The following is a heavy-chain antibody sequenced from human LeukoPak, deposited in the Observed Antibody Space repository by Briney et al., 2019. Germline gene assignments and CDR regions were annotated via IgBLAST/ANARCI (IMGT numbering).Heavy chain of an antibody. V-gene: IGHV3-30*18. CDR3: AKEKWELTTPSFDY. D-gene: IGHD1-26*01. CDR2: ISYDGSNK. CDR1: GFTFSSYG. Sequence: GGSLRLSCAASGFTFSSYGMHWVRQAPGKGLEWVEVISYDGSNKYYADSVKGRFTISRDNSKNTLYLQMNSLRAEDTAVYYCAKEKWELTTPSFDYWGQGTLVTVSS. J-gene: IGHJ4*02.